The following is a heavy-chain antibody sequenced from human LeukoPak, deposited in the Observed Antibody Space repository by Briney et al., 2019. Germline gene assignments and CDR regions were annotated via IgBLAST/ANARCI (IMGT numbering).Heavy chain of an antibody. CDR1: GGSISSYY. Sequence: TSETLSPTCTVSGGSISSYYWSCIRQSAGKGLEWIGRIYSSGNTNYNPSLKSRVTMSVDTPKNQFSLKLTSVTAADTAVYYCARGRCSTTSCRYWYYGMDVWGQGTTVTVSS. D-gene: IGHD2-2*01. V-gene: IGHV4-4*07. CDR3: ARGRCSTTSCRYWYYGMDV. CDR2: IYSSGNT. J-gene: IGHJ6*02.